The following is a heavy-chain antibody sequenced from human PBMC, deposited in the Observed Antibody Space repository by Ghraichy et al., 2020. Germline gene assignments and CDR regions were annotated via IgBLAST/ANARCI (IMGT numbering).Heavy chain of an antibody. CDR3: ARVRGDGYRRGAFDI. Sequence: SVKVSCKASGGTFSSYAISWVRQAPGQGLEWMGGIIPIFGTANYAQKFQGRVTITADESTSTAYMELSSLRSEDTAVYYCARVRGDGYRRGAFDIWGQGTMVTVSS. CDR2: IIPIFGTA. CDR1: GGTFSSYA. V-gene: IGHV1-69*13. J-gene: IGHJ3*02. D-gene: IGHD5-24*01.